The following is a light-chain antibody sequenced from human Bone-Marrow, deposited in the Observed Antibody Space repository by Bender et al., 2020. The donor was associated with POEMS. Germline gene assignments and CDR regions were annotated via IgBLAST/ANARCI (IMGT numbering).Light chain of an antibody. CDR3: VAWDDSMDGVL. Sequence: QSVLTQPPSASGTPGQRVTISCSGSSSNIGSNTVNWYQQFPGTAPKILIYNDDQVPSGIPDRFSSSKSDTSASLAITGLQSEDEADYCGVAWDDSMDGVLFGGGTKLTVL. V-gene: IGLV1-44*01. J-gene: IGLJ3*02. CDR2: NDD. CDR1: SSNIGSNT.